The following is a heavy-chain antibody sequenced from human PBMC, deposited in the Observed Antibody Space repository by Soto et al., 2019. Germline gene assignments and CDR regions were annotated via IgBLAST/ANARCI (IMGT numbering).Heavy chain of an antibody. J-gene: IGHJ4*02. CDR1: GDSINKYQ. V-gene: IGHV4-59*01. CDR3: ARDRVIVGATELST. CDR2: FYFST. D-gene: IGHD1-26*01. Sequence: SETLSLTCTVSGDSINKYQWSWVRQPPGKGLEWIGCFYFSTNYNPALNSRVTISVDRSKNHFSLQMNGLRAEDTAVYYCARDRVIVGATELSTWGQGTLVTVSS.